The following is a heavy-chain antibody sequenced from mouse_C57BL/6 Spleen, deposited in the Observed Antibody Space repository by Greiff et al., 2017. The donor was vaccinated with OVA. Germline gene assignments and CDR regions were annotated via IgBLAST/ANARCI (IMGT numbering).Heavy chain of an antibody. CDR3: ARYGFITTVVATDYYAMDD. V-gene: IGHV3-8*01. D-gene: IGHD1-1*01. J-gene: IGHJ4*01. Sequence: EVQLQESGPGLAKPSQTLSLTCSVTGYSITSDYWNWIRKFPGNKLEYMGYISYSGSTYYNPSLKSRISITRNTSKNQYYLQLNSVTTEDTATYYCARYGFITTVVATDYYAMDDWGQGTSVTVSS. CDR2: ISYSGST. CDR1: GYSITSDY.